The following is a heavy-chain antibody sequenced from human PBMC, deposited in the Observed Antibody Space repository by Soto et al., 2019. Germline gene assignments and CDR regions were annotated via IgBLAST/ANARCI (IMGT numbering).Heavy chain of an antibody. CDR3: AREIYGSGSYYGSLLGGAFDI. Sequence: EVQLVESGGGLVQPGGSLRLSCAASGFTFSSYAMHWVRQAPGKGLEYVSAISSNGGSTYYANSVKGRFTISRDNSKNTLYLQMGSLRAEDMAVYYCAREIYGSGSYYGSLLGGAFDIWGQGTMVTVSS. CDR2: ISSNGGST. D-gene: IGHD3-10*01. CDR1: GFTFSSYA. J-gene: IGHJ3*02. V-gene: IGHV3-64*01.